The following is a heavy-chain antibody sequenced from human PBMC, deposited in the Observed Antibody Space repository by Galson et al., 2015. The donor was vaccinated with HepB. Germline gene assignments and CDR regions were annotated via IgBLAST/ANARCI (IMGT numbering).Heavy chain of an antibody. D-gene: IGHD6-19*01. CDR1: GFTFSYYA. CDR2: ITPSGDNT. V-gene: IGHV3-23*01. J-gene: IGHJ4*02. CDR3: AKVFPEKTDGWYRQALYYFDS. Sequence: LRLSCAASGFTFSYYAMSWVRQAPAKGLEWISAITPSGDNTYSADSMKGRFTIPRDNSRNTLFLQMNNLRADDTAIYFCAKVFPEKTDGWYRQALYYFDSWGQGTRVTVSS.